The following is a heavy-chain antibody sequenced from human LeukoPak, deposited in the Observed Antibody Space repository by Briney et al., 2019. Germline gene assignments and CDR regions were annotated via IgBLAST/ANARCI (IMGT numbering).Heavy chain of an antibody. J-gene: IGHJ4*02. V-gene: IGHV4-59*01. CDR2: IYDRGST. CDR1: GGSISSYY. D-gene: IGHD6-13*01. Sequence: SETLSLTCTVSGGSISSYYWSWIRQPPGKGLEWIGNIYDRGSTKYNPSLKSRVTISVDTSKNQFSLRLSSVTAADTAVYYCAREEITAAGRSLDYWGQGTLVTVSS. CDR3: AREEITAAGRSLDY.